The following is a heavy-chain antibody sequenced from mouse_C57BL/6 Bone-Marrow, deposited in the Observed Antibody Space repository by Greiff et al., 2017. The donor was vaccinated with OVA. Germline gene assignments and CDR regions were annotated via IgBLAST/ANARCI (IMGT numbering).Heavy chain of an antibody. CDR2: IYPDSGST. CDR1: GYTFTSYW. Sequence: VQLQQPGAELVKPGASVKMSCKASGYTFTSYWITWVKQRPGQGLEWIGDIYPDSGSTNYNEKFKSKATLTVDTSSSTAYMQLSSLTSEDSAVYYCARGRYYGSSPAWFAYWGQGTLVTVSA. V-gene: IGHV1-55*01. CDR3: ARGRYYGSSPAWFAY. J-gene: IGHJ3*01. D-gene: IGHD1-1*01.